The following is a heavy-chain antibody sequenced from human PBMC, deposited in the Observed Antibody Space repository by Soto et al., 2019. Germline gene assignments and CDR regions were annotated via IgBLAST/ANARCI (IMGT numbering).Heavy chain of an antibody. V-gene: IGHV4-34*01. CDR1: GGSFSGYY. J-gene: IGHJ5*02. CDR2: INHSGST. Sequence: SETLSLTCAVYGGSFSGYYWSWIRQPPGKGLEWIGEINHSGSTNYNPSLKSRVTISVDKPNNQFSLKLTSMTGADTAVYYCATRPPHIVVPLLPVPSWGEATTVTVTT. CDR3: ATRPPHIVVPLLPVPS. D-gene: IGHD3-16*02.